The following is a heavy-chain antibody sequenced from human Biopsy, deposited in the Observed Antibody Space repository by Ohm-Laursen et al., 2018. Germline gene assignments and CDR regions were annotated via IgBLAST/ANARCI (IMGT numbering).Heavy chain of an antibody. CDR3: ARGLPRIAPMVRGRRTWFDP. Sequence: PGTLSLTCAVYGGSLNGYYWSRIRPAPGKGLGWVGDIKNSGSTNDNPSLDSRVPISADTSKNQFPLNLDSVTAADTAVYFCARGLPRIAPMVRGRRTWFDPWGQGTLVTVSS. CDR2: IKNSGST. CDR1: GGSLNGYY. D-gene: IGHD3-10*01. V-gene: IGHV4-34*01. J-gene: IGHJ5*02.